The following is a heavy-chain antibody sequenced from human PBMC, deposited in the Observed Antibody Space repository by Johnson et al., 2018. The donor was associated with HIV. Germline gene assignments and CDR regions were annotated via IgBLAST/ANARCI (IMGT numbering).Heavy chain of an antibody. CDR1: GFTVSSNY. J-gene: IGHJ3*02. Sequence: VQVVESGGGLIQPGGSLRLSCAASGFTVSSNYMSWVRQAPGKGLEWVSVIYSGGSTYYADSVKGRFTISRDNSKNTLYLQMNSLRAEDTAVYYCAKGMYYYDSSGYYLDAFDIWGQGTMVTVSS. V-gene: IGHV3-53*01. D-gene: IGHD3-22*01. CDR3: AKGMYYYDSSGYYLDAFDI. CDR2: IYSGGST.